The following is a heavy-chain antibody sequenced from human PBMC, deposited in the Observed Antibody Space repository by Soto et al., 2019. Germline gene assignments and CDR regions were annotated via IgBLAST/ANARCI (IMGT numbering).Heavy chain of an antibody. CDR1: GFTFSFYG. Sequence: PGGSLRLSCAASGFTFSFYGMHWVRQAPGKGLEWLAVISYDEKNKFYADSVKGRFTISRDNSKNTLSLQMNSLRTEDTAVYYCAKGGSSYSDPPDDWGKGPLVTVSS. CDR3: AKGGSSYSDPPDD. CDR2: ISYDEKNK. D-gene: IGHD6-6*01. V-gene: IGHV3-30*18. J-gene: IGHJ4*02.